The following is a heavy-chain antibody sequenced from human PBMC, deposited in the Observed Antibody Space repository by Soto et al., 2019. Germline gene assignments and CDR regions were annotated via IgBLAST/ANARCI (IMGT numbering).Heavy chain of an antibody. V-gene: IGHV3-21*01. CDR2: ISSSSSYI. J-gene: IGHJ4*02. Sequence: SGGSLRLSCAASGFTFISYSMNWVRQAPGKGLEWVSSISSSSSYIYYADSVKGRFTISRDNAKNSLYLQMNSLRAEDTAVYYCARSRGYSYGYSDYWGQGTLVTVSS. D-gene: IGHD5-18*01. CDR1: GFTFISYS. CDR3: ARSRGYSYGYSDY.